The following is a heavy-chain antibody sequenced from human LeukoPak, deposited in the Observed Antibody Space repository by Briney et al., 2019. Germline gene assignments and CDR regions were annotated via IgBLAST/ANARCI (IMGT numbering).Heavy chain of an antibody. CDR1: GFTFGQHV. CDR3: AKDTTEQWLNAFDI. Sequence: GGSLRLSCAASGFTFGQHVFSWVRQAPGKGLEWVSYINHNGETIFYPDFLKGRFTISRDNAKNSLYLQMNSLRAEDTALYYCAKDTTEQWLNAFDIWGQGTMVTVSS. CDR2: INHNGETI. J-gene: IGHJ3*02. V-gene: IGHV3-20*04. D-gene: IGHD6-19*01.